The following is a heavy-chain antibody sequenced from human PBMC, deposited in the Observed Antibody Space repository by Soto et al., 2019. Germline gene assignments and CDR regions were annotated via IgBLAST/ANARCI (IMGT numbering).Heavy chain of an antibody. D-gene: IGHD3-3*01. CDR2: ISYSGST. CDR1: GGSISSYY. CDR3: ARVNDFWRGRTFDY. J-gene: IGHJ4*02. V-gene: IGHV4-59*01. Sequence: SETLSLTCTVSGGSISSYYWSWIRQPPGRGLEWIGYISYSGSTNYNPSLKSRVTISVDTSKNQFSLKLSSVTAADTAVYYCARVNDFWRGRTFDYWGQGTLVTVSS.